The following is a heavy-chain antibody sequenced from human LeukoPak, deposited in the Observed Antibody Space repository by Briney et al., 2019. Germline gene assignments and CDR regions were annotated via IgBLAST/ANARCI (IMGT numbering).Heavy chain of an antibody. CDR3: ASPSGWYSDYYYYYMDV. Sequence: ASVKVSCKASGYTFTGYYMHWVRQAPGQGLEWMGWINPNSGGTNYAQKFQGRVTMTRDTSISTAYMELSRLRSDDTAVYYCASPSGWYSDYYYYYMDVWGKGTTVTVS. V-gene: IGHV1-2*02. D-gene: IGHD6-19*01. J-gene: IGHJ6*03. CDR2: INPNSGGT. CDR1: GYTFTGYY.